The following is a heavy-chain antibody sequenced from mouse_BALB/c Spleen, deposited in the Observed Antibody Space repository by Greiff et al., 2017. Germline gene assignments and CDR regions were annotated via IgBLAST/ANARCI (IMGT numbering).Heavy chain of an antibody. CDR1: GYTFTSYW. Sequence: QVQLQQPGAELVRPGASVKLSCKASGYTFTSYWINWVKQRPGQGLEWIGNIYPSDSYTNYNQKFKDKATLTVDTSSSTAYMQLSSPTSEDSAVYYCTREGGDEGYFDYWGQGTTLTVSS. CDR3: TREGGDEGYFDY. D-gene: IGHD3-3*01. J-gene: IGHJ2*01. V-gene: IGHV1-69*02. CDR2: IYPSDSYT.